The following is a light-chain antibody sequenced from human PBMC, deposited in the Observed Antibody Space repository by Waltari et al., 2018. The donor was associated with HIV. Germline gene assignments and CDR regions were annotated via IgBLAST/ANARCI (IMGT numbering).Light chain of an antibody. CDR3: QQYNNWPALT. Sequence: EIVMTQSPATLSVSPGEGATLSCRASQSVSRNVAWYQQKPGQAPRLLIYGASTRDTGIPARFSGSGSGTEFTLTISSLQSEDFAVYYCQQYNNWPALTFGGGTKVEIK. J-gene: IGKJ4*01. CDR1: QSVSRN. CDR2: GAS. V-gene: IGKV3-15*01.